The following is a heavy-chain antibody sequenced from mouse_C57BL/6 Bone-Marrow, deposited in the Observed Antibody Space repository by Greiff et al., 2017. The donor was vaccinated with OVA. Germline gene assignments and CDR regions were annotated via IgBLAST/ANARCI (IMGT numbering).Heavy chain of an antibody. V-gene: IGHV5-16*01. CDR2: INYDGSST. J-gene: IGHJ3*01. D-gene: IGHD2-5*01. Sequence: DVHLVESEGGLVQPGSSMKLSCTASGFTFSDYYMAWVRQVPEKGLEWVANINYDGSSTYYLDSLKSRFIISRDNAKNILYLQMSSLKSEDTATYYCASAYYSKFSFAYWGQGTLVTVSA. CDR1: GFTFSDYY. CDR3: ASAYYSKFSFAY.